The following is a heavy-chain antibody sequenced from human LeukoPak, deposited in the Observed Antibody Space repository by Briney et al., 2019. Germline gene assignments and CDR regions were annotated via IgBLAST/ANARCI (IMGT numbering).Heavy chain of an antibody. Sequence: GGSLRLSCAASGFTFSSYAMHWVRQAPGKGLEWVAVISYDGSNKYYADSVKGRFTISRDNSKNTLYLQMNSLRAEDTAVYYCARVSGSGSYWGQGTLVTVSS. CDR3: ARVSGSGSY. CDR2: ISYDGSNK. CDR1: GFTFSSYA. D-gene: IGHD3-10*01. V-gene: IGHV3-30-3*01. J-gene: IGHJ4*02.